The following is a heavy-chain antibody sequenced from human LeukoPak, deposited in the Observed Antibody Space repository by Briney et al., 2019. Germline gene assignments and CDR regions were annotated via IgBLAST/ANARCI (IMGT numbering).Heavy chain of an antibody. D-gene: IGHD5-18*01. V-gene: IGHV3-23*01. CDR3: ARGGAARFDY. J-gene: IGHJ4*02. CDR2: ISGSGGST. CDR1: GFTFSSYA. Sequence: GGSLRLSCAASGFTFSSYAMSWVRQAPGKGLEWVSAISGSGGSTYYADSVRGRFTISRDNSKNTLYLQMNSLRADDTAVYYCARGGAARFDYWGQGTLVTVSS.